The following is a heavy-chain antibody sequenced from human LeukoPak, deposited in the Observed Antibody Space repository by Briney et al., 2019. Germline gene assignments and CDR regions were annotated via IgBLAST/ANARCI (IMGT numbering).Heavy chain of an antibody. V-gene: IGHV4-59*11. J-gene: IGHJ4*02. CDR1: GGSISNHH. CDR3: ARRYCSGSICYSGFDY. Sequence: PSETLSLTCTVSGGSISNHHWSWIRQPPGEGLEWIGYIYYSGSTSYNPSLKSRVTLSVDTSKNQFSLKLNSVTAADTAVYYCARRYCSGSICYSGFDYCGEGNQVSVSS. CDR2: IYYSGST. D-gene: IGHD2-15*01.